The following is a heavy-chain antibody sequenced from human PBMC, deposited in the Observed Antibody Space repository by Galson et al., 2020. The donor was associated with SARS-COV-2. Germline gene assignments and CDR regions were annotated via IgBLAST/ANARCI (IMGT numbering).Heavy chain of an antibody. CDR2: IWYDGSNK. CDR3: AGAVAGIRSWFDP. J-gene: IGHJ5*02. CDR1: GFTFSSYG. Sequence: SCAASGFTFSSYGMHWVRQAPGKGLEWVAVIWYDGSNKYYADSVKGRFTISRDNSKNTLYLQMNSLRAEDTAVYYCAGAVAGIRSWFDPWGQGTLVTVSS. D-gene: IGHD6-19*01. V-gene: IGHV3-33*01.